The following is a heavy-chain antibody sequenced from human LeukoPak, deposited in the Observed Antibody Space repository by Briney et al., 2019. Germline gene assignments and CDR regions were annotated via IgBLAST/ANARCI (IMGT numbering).Heavy chain of an antibody. CDR2: INQDGHEK. J-gene: IGHJ6*02. CDR1: GFTFSSYW. CDR3: VRDMDV. V-gene: IGHV3-7*05. Sequence: PGGSLRLSCVTSGFTFSSYWMTWVRQAPGKGLEWVANINQDGHEKNYVDSVKGRFTISRGNPKNSLYLQMNSLRAEDTAVYFCVRDMDVWAQGTTVTVSS.